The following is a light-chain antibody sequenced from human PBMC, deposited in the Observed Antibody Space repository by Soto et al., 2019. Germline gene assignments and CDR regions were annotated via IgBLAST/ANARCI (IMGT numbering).Light chain of an antibody. Sequence: EIVLTQSPGTLSLSPGERATLSCGASQSVSSTSLSWFQQKPGRAPRLLIYGASSRATGIPDRFSGIGSGPDFTLTISSLEPEDFAVNYCLQYVGLPGTFGQGTKGDIK. J-gene: IGKJ1*01. CDR3: LQYVGLPGT. CDR2: GAS. CDR1: QSVSSTS. V-gene: IGKV3-20*01.